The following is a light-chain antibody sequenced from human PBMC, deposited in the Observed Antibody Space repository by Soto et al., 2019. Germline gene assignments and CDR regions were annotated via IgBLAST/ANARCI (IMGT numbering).Light chain of an antibody. Sequence: EFVLTQSPGTLSLSPGERATLSCRASQSVSSRSLGWYQQKPGQAPRLLIYGASSRATGIPDRFSGSGSGTDFTLTISRLEPEDFAVYYCHQYGSAPRTFGQGTKVDI. CDR2: GAS. CDR1: QSVSSRS. J-gene: IGKJ1*01. V-gene: IGKV3-20*01. CDR3: HQYGSAPRT.